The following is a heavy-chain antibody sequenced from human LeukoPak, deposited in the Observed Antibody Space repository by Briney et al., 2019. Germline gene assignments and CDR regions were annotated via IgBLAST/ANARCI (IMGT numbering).Heavy chain of an antibody. J-gene: IGHJ4*02. V-gene: IGHV3-33*06. CDR1: GFTFSSYG. CDR2: IWYDGSNK. CDR3: AKDRYDCSGYYYPDY. Sequence: GGSLRLSCAASGFTFSSYGMHWVRQAPGKGLEWVAVIWYDGSNKYYADSVKGRFTISRDNSKNTLYLQMNSLRAEDTAVYYCAKDRYDCSGYYYPDYWGQGTLVTVS. D-gene: IGHD3-22*01.